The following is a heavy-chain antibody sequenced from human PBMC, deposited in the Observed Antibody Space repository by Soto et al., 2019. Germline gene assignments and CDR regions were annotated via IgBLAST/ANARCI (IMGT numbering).Heavy chain of an antibody. V-gene: IGHV3-30*19. D-gene: IGHD3-16*01. CDR1: GFMFKSFV. Sequence: QVQLVESGGGVVQPGTSLRLSCAASGFMFKSFVMHWVRQVPDKGLQWVALASYDGNTKYYGDSVQGRFTVSRDNSKNTLDLQMDSLGPEDTALYYCARWGTTGGFDLWGQGTLVSVAS. J-gene: IGHJ4*02. CDR3: ARWGTTGGFDL. CDR2: ASYDGNTK.